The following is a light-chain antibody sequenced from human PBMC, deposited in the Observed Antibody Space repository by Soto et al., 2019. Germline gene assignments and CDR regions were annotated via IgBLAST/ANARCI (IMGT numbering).Light chain of an antibody. V-gene: IGLV2-14*01. CDR1: SSDVGGYNY. Sequence: QSALTQPASVSGSPGQSITISCTGTSSDVGGYNYVSWYQQHPGKAPKLMIYDVSNRPSGVSNRFSGSKSGNTASLTISGLQADDEADYYSSSYTSSSALDVVFGGGTKLTVL. CDR2: DVS. J-gene: IGLJ2*01. CDR3: SSYTSSSALDVV.